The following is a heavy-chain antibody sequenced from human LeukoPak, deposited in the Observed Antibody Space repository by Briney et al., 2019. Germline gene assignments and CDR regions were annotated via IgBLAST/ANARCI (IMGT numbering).Heavy chain of an antibody. CDR2: IKGDGNT. D-gene: IGHD3-22*01. J-gene: IGHJ1*01. Sequence: GGSLRLSFAASGFTLISYWVHWVRQAPGKGLVWVSRIKGDGNTNYADSVKGRFTISRDNAKNTVSLQMNSLRAEDTGVYYCARAPSEIGGYYPEYFRHWGQGTLVTVSS. CDR1: GFTLISYW. CDR3: ARAPSEIGGYYPEYFRH. V-gene: IGHV3-74*01.